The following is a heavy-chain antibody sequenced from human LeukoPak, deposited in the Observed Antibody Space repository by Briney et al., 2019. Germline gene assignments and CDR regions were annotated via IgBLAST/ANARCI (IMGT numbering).Heavy chain of an antibody. D-gene: IGHD6-19*01. CDR1: GFTFSSYS. Sequence: GGSLRLSCAASGFTFSSYSMNWLRQAPGKGLEWGSSISSSSSYIYYADSVKGRFTISRDNAKNSLYLQMNSLRAEDTAVYDCARDPIAVAGTGLTYFDYWGQGTLVTVSS. CDR2: ISSSSSYI. V-gene: IGHV3-21*01. J-gene: IGHJ4*02. CDR3: ARDPIAVAGTGLTYFDY.